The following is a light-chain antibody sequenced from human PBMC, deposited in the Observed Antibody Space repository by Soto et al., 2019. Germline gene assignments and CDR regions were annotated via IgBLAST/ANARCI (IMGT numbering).Light chain of an antibody. V-gene: IGKV3-20*01. CDR1: QSITNY. J-gene: IGKJ1*01. CDR3: HQYGSSPQT. CDR2: GAS. Sequence: IEITLSQATLSFSPEYRRTISCRASQSITNYLGWYQQKPGQAPRLLIYGASTRATGIPDRFSGSGSGTDFTLTISRLEPEDFAVYYCHQYGSSPQTFGQGTKVDI.